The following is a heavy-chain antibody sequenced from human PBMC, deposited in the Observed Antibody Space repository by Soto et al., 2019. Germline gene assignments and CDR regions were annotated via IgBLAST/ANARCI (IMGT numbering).Heavy chain of an antibody. V-gene: IGHV4-59*01. CDR3: ARSVAVPGAHLDY. CDR2: VYYTGST. Sequence: PSETLSLTCRVSCGSISGSYWSWIRQSPGKGLEWLGYVYYTGSTNYSPSLRSRVTISVDTSKNEFSLRLSSVTAADTAVYFCARSVAVPGAHLDYGGQGTQVHVSS. CDR1: CGSISGSY. J-gene: IGHJ4*02. D-gene: IGHD6-19*01.